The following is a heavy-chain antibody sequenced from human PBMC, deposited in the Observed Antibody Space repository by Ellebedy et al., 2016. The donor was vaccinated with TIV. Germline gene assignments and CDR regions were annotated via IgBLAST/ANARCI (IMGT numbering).Heavy chain of an antibody. CDR2: IYYSGST. J-gene: IGHJ5*02. Sequence: SETLSLTXTVSGGSISSYYWSWIRQPPGKGLEWIGYIYYSGSTNYNPSLKSRVTISVDTSKNQFSLKLSSVTAADTAVYYCARHTFIVVVPAAMGPWFDPWGQGTLVTVSS. V-gene: IGHV4-59*13. CDR3: ARHTFIVVVPAAMGPWFDP. D-gene: IGHD2-2*01. CDR1: GGSISSYY.